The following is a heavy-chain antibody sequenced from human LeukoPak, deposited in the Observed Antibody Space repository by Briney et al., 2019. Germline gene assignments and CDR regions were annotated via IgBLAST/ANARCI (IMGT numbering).Heavy chain of an antibody. CDR2: IYYSGRT. CDR3: ARTNDFEI. CDR1: GGSVSSDH. V-gene: IGHV4-59*02. J-gene: IGHJ3*02. Sequence: TASETLSLTCSVSGGSVSSDHWNWIRQTPGKGLEWIGCIYYSGRTYYNPSLKSRVTISVDMSKSQFSLRLTFVTAADTAVYYCARTNDFEIWGQGTLVTVSS.